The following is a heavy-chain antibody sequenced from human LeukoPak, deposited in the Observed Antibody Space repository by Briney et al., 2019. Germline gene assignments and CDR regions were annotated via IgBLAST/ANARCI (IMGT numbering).Heavy chain of an antibody. CDR3: ARDYDYGDYPGY. Sequence: GGSLRLSCAVSGFTFNRYWMSWVRQAPGKGLEWVSGMNWNGGRTGYADPVKGRFTISRDNAKNSLYLQMNSLRAEDTALYYCARDYDYGDYPGYWGQGTLVTVSS. D-gene: IGHD4-17*01. V-gene: IGHV3-20*04. CDR1: GFTFNRYW. J-gene: IGHJ4*02. CDR2: MNWNGGRT.